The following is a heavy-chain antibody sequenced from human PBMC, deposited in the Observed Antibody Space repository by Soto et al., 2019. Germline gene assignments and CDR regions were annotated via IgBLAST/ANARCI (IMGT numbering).Heavy chain of an antibody. Sequence: SETLSRTCTVSGDSLSSRGYYWSWIRQHPGKGLEWIGYIYYTGSTNYNPSLKSRLTISVDTSKNQFSLKLSSVTAADTAVYYCARHSGNWFDAWGQGTLVTVSS. CDR3: ARHSGNWFDA. CDR2: IYYTGST. J-gene: IGHJ5*02. V-gene: IGHV4-61*08. CDR1: GDSLSSRGYY. D-gene: IGHD1-1*01.